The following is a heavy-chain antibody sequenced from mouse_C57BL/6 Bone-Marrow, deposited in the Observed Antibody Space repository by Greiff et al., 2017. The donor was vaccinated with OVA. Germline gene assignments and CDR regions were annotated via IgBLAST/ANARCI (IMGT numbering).Heavy chain of an antibody. CDR2: IWSDGST. CDR3: ARHNWDRGYFDY. D-gene: IGHD4-1*01. V-gene: IGHV2-6-1*01. J-gene: IGHJ2*01. Sequence: VKLMESGPGLVAPSQSLSITCTVSGFSFTSYGVHWVRQPPGKGLEWLVVIWSDGSTTYNSALKSRLSISKDNSKSQVFLKMNSLQTDDTAMYYCARHNWDRGYFDYWGQGTTLTVSS. CDR1: GFSFTSYG.